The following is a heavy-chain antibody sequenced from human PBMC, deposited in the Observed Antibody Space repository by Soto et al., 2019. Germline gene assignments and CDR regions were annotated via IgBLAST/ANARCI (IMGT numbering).Heavy chain of an antibody. V-gene: IGHV4-31*03. CDR3: ARGGDDFWSGYYYYYYYGMDV. J-gene: IGHJ6*02. CDR2: IYYSGST. Sequence: SETLSLTCTVSGGSISSGGYYWSWIRQHPGKGLEWIGYIYYSGSTYYNPSLKSRVTISVDTSKNQFSLKLGSVTAADTAVYYCARGGDDFWSGYYYYYYYGMDVWGQGTTVTVSS. D-gene: IGHD3-3*01. CDR1: GGSISSGGYY.